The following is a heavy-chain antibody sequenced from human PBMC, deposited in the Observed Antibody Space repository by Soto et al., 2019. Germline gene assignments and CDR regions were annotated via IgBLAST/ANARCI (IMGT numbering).Heavy chain of an antibody. V-gene: IGHV4-31*03. J-gene: IGHJ6*02. Sequence: PSETLSLTCPVSGGSISSGDYYWSWIRQHPGKGLEWIGYIYYSGSTYYNPSLKSRVTISVDTSKNQFSLKLSSVTAADTAVYYCARDRYCISTSCYEEDYYGMDVWGQGTTVTVSS. CDR3: ARDRYCISTSCYEEDYYGMDV. D-gene: IGHD2-2*01. CDR1: GGSISSGDYY. CDR2: IYYSGST.